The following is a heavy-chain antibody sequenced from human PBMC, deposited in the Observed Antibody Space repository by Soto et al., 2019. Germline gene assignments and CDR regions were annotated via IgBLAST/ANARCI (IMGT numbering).Heavy chain of an antibody. J-gene: IGHJ4*02. Sequence: SETLSLTCTVSGGSISSSSYYWGWIRQPPGKGLEWIGSIYYSGSTYYNPSLKSRVTISVDTSKNQFSLKLSSVTAADTAVYYCARQVIAVAGNLDYWGQGTLVTVSS. CDR2: IYYSGST. D-gene: IGHD6-19*01. CDR3: ARQVIAVAGNLDY. V-gene: IGHV4-39*01. CDR1: GGSISSSSYY.